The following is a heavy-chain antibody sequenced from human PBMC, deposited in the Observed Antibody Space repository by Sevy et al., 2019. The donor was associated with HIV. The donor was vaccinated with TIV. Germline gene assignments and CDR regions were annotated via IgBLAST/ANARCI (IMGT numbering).Heavy chain of an antibody. D-gene: IGHD3-3*01. V-gene: IGHV1-3*04. CDR3: ARGKGGIFGVVVGQFDS. Sequence: ASVKVSCKASGYSFTNYAIHWVRQAPGQGLEWMGWIKTGNGNTKYSQRFQGRVTITRDTSATTAYMEMSSLRYDDTALYFCARGKGGIFGVVVGQFDSWGQGTLVTVSS. CDR1: GYSFTNYA. J-gene: IGHJ4*02. CDR2: IKTGNGNT.